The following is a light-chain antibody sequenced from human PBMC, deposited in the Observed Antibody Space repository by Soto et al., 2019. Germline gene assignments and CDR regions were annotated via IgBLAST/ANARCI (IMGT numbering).Light chain of an antibody. CDR1: QRIGSS. V-gene: IGKV1-5*01. CDR3: QQYYHYPWT. CDR2: DVS. J-gene: IGKJ1*01. Sequence: EIPMTQSPSTLTASIGDKVTITCRARQRIGSSLAWYQQKPGKAPNLLISDVSNLESGVPSRFSGSGSGTDFTLTISSLQPAAWATDYCQQYYHYPWTFGRGTKVEVK.